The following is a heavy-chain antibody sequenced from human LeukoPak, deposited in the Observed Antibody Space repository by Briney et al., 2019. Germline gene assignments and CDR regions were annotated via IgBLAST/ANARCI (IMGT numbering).Heavy chain of an antibody. V-gene: IGHV3-23*01. CDR3: AKGPLTEVAGTTWDY. CDR2: ISGSGGST. D-gene: IGHD6-19*01. J-gene: IGHJ4*02. Sequence: GGSLRLSCAASGFTFSSYAMSWVRQAPGKGLEWVSAISGSGGSTYYADSVKGRFTISRDNSKNTLYVQMNSLGAEDTAVYYCAKGPLTEVAGTTWDYWGQGTPVTVSS. CDR1: GFTFSSYA.